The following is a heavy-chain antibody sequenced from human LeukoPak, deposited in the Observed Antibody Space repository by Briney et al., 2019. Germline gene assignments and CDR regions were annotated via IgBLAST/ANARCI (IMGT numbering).Heavy chain of an antibody. D-gene: IGHD6-6*01. J-gene: IGHJ5*02. V-gene: IGHV3-30*02. Sequence: GGSLRLSCAASGFTFSSYGMHWVRQAPGKGLEWVAFIRYDGSNKYYADSVKGRFTFSRDNSKNTLYLQMNSLRAEDTAVYYCAKGYSSSPGWFDPWGQGTLVTVSS. CDR3: AKGYSSSPGWFDP. CDR1: GFTFSSYG. CDR2: IRYDGSNK.